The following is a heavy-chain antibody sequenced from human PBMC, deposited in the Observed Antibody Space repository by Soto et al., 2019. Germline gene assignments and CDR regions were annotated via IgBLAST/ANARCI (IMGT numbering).Heavy chain of an antibody. D-gene: IGHD5-18*01. CDR1: GGSISSYY. CDR2: IYYSGST. J-gene: IGHJ2*01. Sequence: SETLSLTCTASGGSISSYYWSWIRQPPGKGLEWIGYIYYSGSTNYNPSLKSRVTISVDTSKNQFSLKLSSVTAADTAVYYCAREHRGSYGPGYFDLWGRGTLVTVSS. V-gene: IGHV4-59*01. CDR3: AREHRGSYGPGYFDL.